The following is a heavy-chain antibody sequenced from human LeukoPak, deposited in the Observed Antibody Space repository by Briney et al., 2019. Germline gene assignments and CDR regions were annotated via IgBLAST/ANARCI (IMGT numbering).Heavy chain of an antibody. V-gene: IGHV3-66*02. CDR2: IYSGGST. J-gene: IGHJ3*02. CDR1: GFTVSSNY. CDR3: ARVRHGPGSDAFEI. D-gene: IGHD2-15*01. Sequence: GGSLRLSCAASGFTVSSNYMSWVRQAPGKGLEWVSVIYSGGSTYYADSVKGRFTISRDNSKNTLYLQMNSLRAEDTAVYYCARVRHGPGSDAFEIWGQGTMVTVSS.